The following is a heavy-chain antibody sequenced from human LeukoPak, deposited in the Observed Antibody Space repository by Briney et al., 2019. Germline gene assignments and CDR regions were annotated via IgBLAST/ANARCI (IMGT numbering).Heavy chain of an antibody. V-gene: IGHV3-21*01. Sequence: GGSLILSCAASGFTFSTYTMTWVRQAPGKGLEWVSSISSSSSYIYYTDSVKGRFTISRDNAKNSLYLQMNSLRAEDTAVYYCARSHDSYYFDAWGQGTLVTVSS. CDR3: ARSHDSYYFDA. J-gene: IGHJ4*02. D-gene: IGHD1-1*01. CDR1: GFTFSTYT. CDR2: ISSSSSYI.